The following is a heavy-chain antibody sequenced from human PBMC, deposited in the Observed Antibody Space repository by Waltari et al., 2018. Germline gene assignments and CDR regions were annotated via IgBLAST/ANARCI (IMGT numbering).Heavy chain of an antibody. CDR2: FDPEAGET. V-gene: IGHV1-24*01. CDR1: GYTLTELS. Sequence: QVQLVQSGAEVKKPGASVKVSCKVSGYTLTELSMHWVRQDPGKGLEWMGGFDPEAGETIYAQKVQGRVTMTEDTSTDTAYMELSSLRSEDTAVYYCATDSGLLRRGDYYYGMDVWGQGTTVTVSS. J-gene: IGHJ6*02. D-gene: IGHD2-2*01. CDR3: ATDSGLLRRGDYYYGMDV.